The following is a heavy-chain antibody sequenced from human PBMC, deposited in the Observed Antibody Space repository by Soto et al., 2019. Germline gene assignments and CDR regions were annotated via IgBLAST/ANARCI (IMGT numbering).Heavy chain of an antibody. CDR3: ALRVGYCSGGSCYSPRAFDI. J-gene: IGHJ3*02. D-gene: IGHD2-15*01. CDR1: GYSFTTYW. Sequence: PGESLKISCKGSGYSFTTYWIAWVRQMPGKGLEWVGIIYPGDSDTRYSPSFEGHVTISVDKSISTAFLQWSSLKASDTAMYYCALRVGYCSGGSCYSPRAFDIWGQGTMVTVSS. V-gene: IGHV5-51*01. CDR2: IYPGDSDT.